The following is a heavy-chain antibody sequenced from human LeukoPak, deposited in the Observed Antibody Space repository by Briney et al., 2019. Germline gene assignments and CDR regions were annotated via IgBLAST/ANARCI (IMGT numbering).Heavy chain of an antibody. CDR2: ISYDGSNK. D-gene: IGHD6-19*01. Sequence: GGSLRLSCAASGFTFSSYAMHWVRQAPGKGLEWVAVISYDGSNKYYADSVKGRFTISRDNSKNTLYLQMNSLRAEDTAVYYCARGMIVSGWYYGFDYWGQGTQVTVSS. V-gene: IGHV3-30*04. CDR1: GFTFSSYA. CDR3: ARGMIVSGWYYGFDY. J-gene: IGHJ4*02.